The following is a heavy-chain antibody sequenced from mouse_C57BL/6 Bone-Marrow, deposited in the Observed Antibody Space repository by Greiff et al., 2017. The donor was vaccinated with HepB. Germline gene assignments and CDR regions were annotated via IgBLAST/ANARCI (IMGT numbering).Heavy chain of an antibody. J-gene: IGHJ3*01. V-gene: IGHV1-61*01. D-gene: IGHD2-5*01. CDR3: AIGGYSNYLAWFAY. Sequence: QVQLQQPGAELVRPGSSVKLSCKASGYTFTSYWMDWVKQSPGQGLEWIGNIYPSDSETHYNQKFKDKATLTVDKSSSTAYMQLSSLTSEDSAVYYCAIGGYSNYLAWFAYWGQGTLVTVSA. CDR2: IYPSDSET. CDR1: GYTFTSYW.